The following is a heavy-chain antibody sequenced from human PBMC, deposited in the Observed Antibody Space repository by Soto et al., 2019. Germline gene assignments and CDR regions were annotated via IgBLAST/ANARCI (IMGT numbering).Heavy chain of an antibody. CDR3: ARGLSRVGATHYYGMDV. J-gene: IGHJ6*02. D-gene: IGHD1-26*01. Sequence: PGGSLRLSCAASGFTFSSYGMHWVRQAPGKGLEWVAVIWYDGSNKYYADSVKGRFTISRDNSKNTLYPQMNSLRAEDTAVYYCARGLSRVGATHYYGMDVWGQGTTVTISS. CDR1: GFTFSSYG. V-gene: IGHV3-33*01. CDR2: IWYDGSNK.